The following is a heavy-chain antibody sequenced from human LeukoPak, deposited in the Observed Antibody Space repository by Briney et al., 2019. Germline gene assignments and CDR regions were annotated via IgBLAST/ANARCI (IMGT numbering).Heavy chain of an antibody. CDR2: IVVGSGNT. CDR3: ARGGLRWYTTLLPLDY. V-gene: IGHV1-58*02. CDR1: GFTFTRSA. J-gene: IGHJ4*02. Sequence: ASVKVSCKASGFTFTRSAMQWVRQARGQRLEWIGWIVVGSGNTNYAQTFQERVTITRDMSTSTAYMELSRLRSDDTAVYYCARGGLRWYTTLLPLDYWGQGTLVTVSS. D-gene: IGHD4-23*01.